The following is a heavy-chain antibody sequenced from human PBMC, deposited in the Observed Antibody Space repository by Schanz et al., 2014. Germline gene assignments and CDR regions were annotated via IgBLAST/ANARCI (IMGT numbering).Heavy chain of an antibody. V-gene: IGHV3-9*01. CDR2: ISWNSGSI. Sequence: VQLVESGGGVVQPGRSLRLSCAASGFTFDDYAMHWVRQVPGKGLEWVSGISWNSGSIGYADSVKGRFTISRDDAKNSLYLQMNSLRAEDTAVYYCARPLGPNYYYYATDVWGQGTAVAVSS. J-gene: IGHJ6*02. CDR3: ARPLGPNYYYYATDV. CDR1: GFTFDDYA.